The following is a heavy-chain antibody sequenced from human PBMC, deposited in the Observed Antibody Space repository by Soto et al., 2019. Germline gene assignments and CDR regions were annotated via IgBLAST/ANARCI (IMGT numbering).Heavy chain of an antibody. CDR2: FYYSGTT. CDR3: ARGPPPNWFDP. J-gene: IGHJ5*02. Sequence: PSETLSLTCTVSGGSVSSPDYYWSWIRQPPGKGLEWIGFFYYSGTTNYNPSLKSRVTISVDTSKNQFSLKLTSVTTADTAVYYCARGPPPNWFDPWGQGTLVTSPQ. CDR1: GGSVSSPDYY. V-gene: IGHV4-61*08.